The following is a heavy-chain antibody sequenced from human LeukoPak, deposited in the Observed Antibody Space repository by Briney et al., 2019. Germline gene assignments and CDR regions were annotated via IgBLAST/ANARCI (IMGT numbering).Heavy chain of an antibody. D-gene: IGHD1-26*01. CDR3: ARAGSGSSGSWFDP. Sequence: PSETLSLTCTVSGGSISSYYWSWIRQPPGKGLEWIGYIYYSGSTNYNPSLKSRVTISVDTSKNQFSLKLSSVTAADTAVYYCARAGSGSSGSWFDPWAKEPWSPSPQ. J-gene: IGHJ5*01. CDR1: GGSISSYY. V-gene: IGHV4-59*01. CDR2: IYYSGST.